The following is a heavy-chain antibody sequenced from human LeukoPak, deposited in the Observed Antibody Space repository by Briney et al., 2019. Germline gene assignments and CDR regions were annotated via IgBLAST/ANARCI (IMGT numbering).Heavy chain of an antibody. CDR1: GYTFTGYY. CDR2: INPNSGGT. CDR3: AFSTNWAYWFDP. V-gene: IGHV1-2*02. Sequence: ASVKVSCKASGYTFTGYYMHWVRQAPGQGLEWMGWINPNSGGTNYAQKFQGRVTMTRDTSISTAYMELSRLRSDDTAVYYCAFSTNWAYWFDPWGQGTQVTVSS. J-gene: IGHJ5*02. D-gene: IGHD3-3*02.